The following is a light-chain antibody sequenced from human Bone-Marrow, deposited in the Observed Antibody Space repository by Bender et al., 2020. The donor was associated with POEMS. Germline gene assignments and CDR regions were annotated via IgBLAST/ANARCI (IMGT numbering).Light chain of an antibody. Sequence: QSALTQPASVSGSPGQSITISCTGTSSDVGSYNLVSWYQHHPGKAPQLIIYEVTKRPSGVPDRFSGSKSGNTASLTISGLQAEDEADYHCCSYAGSSTLNWVFGGGTKLTVL. CDR1: SSDVGSYNL. V-gene: IGLV2-23*02. CDR3: CSYAGSSTLNWV. CDR2: EVT. J-gene: IGLJ3*02.